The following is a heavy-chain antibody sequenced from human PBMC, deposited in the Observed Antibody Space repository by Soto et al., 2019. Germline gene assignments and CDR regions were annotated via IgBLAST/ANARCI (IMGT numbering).Heavy chain of an antibody. CDR2: IKQDGSEK. J-gene: IGHJ4*02. D-gene: IGHD5-18*01. CDR1: GFTFSSYW. V-gene: IGHV3-7*01. Sequence: EVQLVESGGGLVQPGGSLRLSCAASGFTFSSYWMSWIRQAPGKGLEWVANIKQDGSEKYYVDSVKGRFTISRDNAKNSLYLQMNSLRAEDTAVYYCARGYSYGFFDYWGQGTLVTVSS. CDR3: ARGYSYGFFDY.